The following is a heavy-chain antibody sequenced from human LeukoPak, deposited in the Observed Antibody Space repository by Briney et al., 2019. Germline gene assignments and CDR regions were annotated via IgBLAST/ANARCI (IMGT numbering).Heavy chain of an antibody. V-gene: IGHV1-46*01. CDR3: ASQPGGAVGDYFDY. J-gene: IGHJ4*02. CDR2: INPSGGSP. Sequence: ASVKVSCKASGYTFTSYYIHWVRQAPGQGLEWMGIINPSGGSPTYTQKFQGGVTMTWDMSSRTVYMELSSLRSADTAVYYCASQPGGAVGDYFDYWGQGTLVTVSS. CDR1: GYTFTSYY. D-gene: IGHD1-26*01.